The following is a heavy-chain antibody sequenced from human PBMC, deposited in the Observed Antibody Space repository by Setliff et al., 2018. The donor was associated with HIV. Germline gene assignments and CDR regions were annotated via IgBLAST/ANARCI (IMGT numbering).Heavy chain of an antibody. Sequence: LSLTCTVSGGSISSGGYYWSWICQHPGKGLEWIGYIYYSGSTYYNPSLKSRVTISVDTSKNQFSLKLSSVTAADTAVYYCARKVVVIDQYAFDIWGQGTMVTVSS. CDR3: ARKVVVIDQYAFDI. CDR2: IYYSGST. V-gene: IGHV4-31*03. J-gene: IGHJ3*02. CDR1: GGSISSGGYY. D-gene: IGHD3-22*01.